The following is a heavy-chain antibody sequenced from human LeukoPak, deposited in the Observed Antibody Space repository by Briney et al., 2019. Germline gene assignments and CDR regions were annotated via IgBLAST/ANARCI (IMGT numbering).Heavy chain of an antibody. Sequence: ASVKVSCKASGYTFTSYYMHWVRQAPGQGLEWMGGIIPIFGTANYAQKFQGRVTITADESTSTAYMELSSLRSEDTAVYYCARMPVNYYDSSGYQNYFDYWGQGTLVTVSS. CDR3: ARMPVNYYDSSGYQNYFDY. CDR1: GYTFTSYY. D-gene: IGHD3-22*01. V-gene: IGHV1-69*13. J-gene: IGHJ4*02. CDR2: IIPIFGTA.